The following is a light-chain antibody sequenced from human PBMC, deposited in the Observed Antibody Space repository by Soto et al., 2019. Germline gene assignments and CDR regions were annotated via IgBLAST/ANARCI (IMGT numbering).Light chain of an antibody. CDR3: SSYASIHTYV. Sequence: QSVLTQPRSVSGSPGQSVTISCTGTSRDVGGFDYVSWYQQHPGQVSTLIIYDVAQRPSGVPERFSGFKSGNPASLTISGLDPGDEADYYCSSYASIHTYVFGTGTKLTVL. CDR1: SRDVGGFDY. J-gene: IGLJ1*01. CDR2: DVA. V-gene: IGLV2-11*01.